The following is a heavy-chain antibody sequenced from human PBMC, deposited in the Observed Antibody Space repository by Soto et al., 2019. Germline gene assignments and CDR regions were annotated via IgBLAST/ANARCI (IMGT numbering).Heavy chain of an antibody. CDR1: GFTFNNYA. Sequence: GGSLRLSCAASGFTFNNYAMSWVRQAPGKGLEWVSAISGSGGSTYYADSVKGRFTISRDNSRNTLFLQMSSLRAEDTAVYYCAKKGCSRSSCDPDYFDYWGQGTLVTVSS. CDR2: ISGSGGST. J-gene: IGHJ4*02. D-gene: IGHD2-2*01. CDR3: AKKGCSRSSCDPDYFDY. V-gene: IGHV3-23*01.